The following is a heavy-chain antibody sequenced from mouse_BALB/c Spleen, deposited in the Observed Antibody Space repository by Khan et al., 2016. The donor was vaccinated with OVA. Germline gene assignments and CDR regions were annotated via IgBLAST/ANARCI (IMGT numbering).Heavy chain of an antibody. J-gene: IGHJ2*01. CDR3: ASIKKIVGAYIDY. Sequence: QVQLQQSGAELVKAGASVKMSCKASGYTFTSYWMHWVKQRPGKGLEWFAEINPTNGRTNYNEKFKSKSTLTVEKSSSTAYLLLSDQTSEDSAVYYCASIKKIVGAYIDYWGQGTTLTVSS. D-gene: IGHD1-2*01. CDR2: INPTNGRT. CDR1: GYTFTSYW. V-gene: IGHV1S81*02.